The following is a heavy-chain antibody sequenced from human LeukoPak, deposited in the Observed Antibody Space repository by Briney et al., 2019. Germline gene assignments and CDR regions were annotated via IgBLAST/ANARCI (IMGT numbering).Heavy chain of an antibody. CDR1: GVSISSDY. V-gene: IGHV4-59*01. CDR3: ATHIAVGEDV. J-gene: IGHJ6*02. D-gene: IGHD6-19*01. CDR2: IYYTGST. Sequence: PSETLTLTCTVSGVSISSDYMSWIRQPPGKGLEWIGYIYYTGSTTYNPSLKGRLTISLDTSQNQFSLKLTSVTAADTAVYDCATHIAVGEDVWGQGTTVSVFS.